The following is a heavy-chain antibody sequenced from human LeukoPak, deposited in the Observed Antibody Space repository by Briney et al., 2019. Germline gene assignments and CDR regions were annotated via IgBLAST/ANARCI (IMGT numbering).Heavy chain of an antibody. CDR2: IKQDGSNK. Sequence: PGGSLRLSCAGSGFTFSGYWMSWVRQAPGKGLEWVANIKQDGSNKYYVDSVKGRFTISRGNAKNSLSLQMNSLRAEDTGVYYCTRNEVWGQGTLVTVSS. J-gene: IGHJ4*02. CDR3: TRNEV. D-gene: IGHD1-1*01. CDR1: GFTFSGYW. V-gene: IGHV3-7*01.